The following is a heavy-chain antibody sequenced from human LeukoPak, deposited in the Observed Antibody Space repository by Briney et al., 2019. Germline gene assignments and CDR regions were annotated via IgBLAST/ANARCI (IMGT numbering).Heavy chain of an antibody. CDR1: GGSISSTSYY. CDR3: ARHRKSGGDVYSPFDP. V-gene: IGHV4-39*01. D-gene: IGHD3-16*01. J-gene: IGHJ5*02. Sequence: SETLSLTCTVSGGSISSTSYYWGWIRQPPGKGLEWNGSIYYGGSTYYNPSLKSRVTISVDASKNQFSLKLSSVTAADTAVYYCARHRKSGGDVYSPFDPWGQGTLVSVSS. CDR2: IYYGGST.